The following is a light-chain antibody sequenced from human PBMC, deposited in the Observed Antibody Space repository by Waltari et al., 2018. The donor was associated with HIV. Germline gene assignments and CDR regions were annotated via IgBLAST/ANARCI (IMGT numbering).Light chain of an antibody. J-gene: IGKJ1*01. CDR1: QNITNK. CDR2: DAS. Sequence: EVVLTQAPSTLYVSLGAGASLSCRASQNITNKLGWYQQKPGQAPRLLIYDASRRATAIPDRFSGSGSGTEFNLTISRLLFEDVAVYVCQQYKNWPETFGQGTQVEIK. CDR3: QQYKNWPET. V-gene: IGKV3D-15*01.